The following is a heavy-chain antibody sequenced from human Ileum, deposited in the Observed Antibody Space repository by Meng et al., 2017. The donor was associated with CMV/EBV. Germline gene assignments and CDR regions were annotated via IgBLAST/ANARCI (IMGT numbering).Heavy chain of an antibody. Sequence: GESLKISCAASGFTFSNAWMNWVRQAPGKGLEWVGRVNSEIDGATTDYAAPVKGRFTISRDDSKNTVYMQLNSRNSEDTGVYYCTTGGVVGSWGQGTLVTVSS. V-gene: IGHV3-15*01. CDR2: VNSEIDGATT. CDR3: TTGGVVGS. CDR1: GFTFSNAW. J-gene: IGHJ4*02. D-gene: IGHD2-21*01.